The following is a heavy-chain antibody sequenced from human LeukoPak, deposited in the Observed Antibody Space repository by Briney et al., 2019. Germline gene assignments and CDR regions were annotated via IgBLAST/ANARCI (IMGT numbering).Heavy chain of an antibody. CDR2: INHSGSN. D-gene: IGHD5-18*01. Sequence: SETLSLTCAVYGGSFSGYYWSWIRQPPGKGLGWIGEINHSGSNNYNPSLKSRVTISVDTSKNQFSLKLSSVTAADTAVYYCARAAVDTAMVTGRAFDIWGQGTMVTVSS. CDR3: ARAAVDTAMVTGRAFDI. J-gene: IGHJ3*02. V-gene: IGHV4-34*01. CDR1: GGSFSGYY.